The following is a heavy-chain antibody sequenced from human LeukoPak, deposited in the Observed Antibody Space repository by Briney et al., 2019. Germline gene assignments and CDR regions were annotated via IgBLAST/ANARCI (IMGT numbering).Heavy chain of an antibody. CDR1: GGSISSYY. J-gene: IGHJ2*01. CDR2: INYSGST. V-gene: IGHV4-59*01. D-gene: IGHD6-13*01. CDR3: ARVFSSSWYSADWYFDL. Sequence: SETLSLTCTVSGGSISSYYWSWIRQPPGKGLEWVGYINYSGSTNYNPSLMSRVTISVDTSKNQFPLKRCSVTAADTAVCYCARVFSSSWYSADWYFDLCGRGTLVTVSS.